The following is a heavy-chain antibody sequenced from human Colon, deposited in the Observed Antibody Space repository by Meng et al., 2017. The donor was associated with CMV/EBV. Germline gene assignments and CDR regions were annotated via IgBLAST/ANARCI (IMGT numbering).Heavy chain of an antibody. CDR3: ARAYGDYRFDP. V-gene: IGHV4-59*01. Sequence: GSLRLSCTVSGGSISGYYWSWIRQPPGKGLEWIAYIYYSGSTNYNPSLKSRVTISVDTTKNQFSLKMTSVTAADTAVYYCARAYGDYRFDPWGQGTLVTVS. D-gene: IGHD4-17*01. CDR2: IYYSGST. J-gene: IGHJ5*02. CDR1: GGSISGYY.